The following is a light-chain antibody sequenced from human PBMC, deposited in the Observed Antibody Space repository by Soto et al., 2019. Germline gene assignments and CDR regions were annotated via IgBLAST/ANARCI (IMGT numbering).Light chain of an antibody. V-gene: IGLV4-69*01. CDR2: INSDSTH. CDR1: SGHSNYA. Sequence: QAVLTQPPSASASPGASVRLTCTLSSGHSNYAIAWHRQQPKTGPRLLTKINSDSTHSKGVGVPYRVSGSMSGAERYLTSSSLRSEDESDYYCQTCDTGIWVFGGGTKLTVL. J-gene: IGLJ3*02. CDR3: QTCDTGIWV.